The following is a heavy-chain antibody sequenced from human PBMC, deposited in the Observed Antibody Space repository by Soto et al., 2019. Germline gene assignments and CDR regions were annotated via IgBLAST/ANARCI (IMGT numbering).Heavy chain of an antibody. V-gene: IGHV3-30-3*01. D-gene: IGHD3-22*01. Sequence: HPGGALTLSCAASGFTFSSYAMHWVRQAPGKGLEWLGIISYDGNKKYPADSVKGRFPISRDKSKNTPYLQMSSLSAEDTAVYYCGRGPDLYYYDSSGYGNWFAPWGHRTLVTVSS. CDR3: GRGPDLYYYDSSGYGNWFAP. CDR1: GFTFSSYA. J-gene: IGHJ5*02. CDR2: ISYDGNKK.